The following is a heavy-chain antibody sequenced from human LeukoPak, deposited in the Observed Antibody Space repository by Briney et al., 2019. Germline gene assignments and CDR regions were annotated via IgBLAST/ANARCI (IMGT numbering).Heavy chain of an antibody. CDR2: IWYDGSNK. J-gene: IGHJ4*02. CDR3: AKLGSYSSSWYLDY. Sequence: SGGSLRLSCAASGFTFSSYSMNWVRQAQGKGLEWVAVIWYDGSNKYYADSVKGRFTISRDNSKNTLYLQMNSLRAEDTAVYYCAKLGSYSSSWYLDYWGQGTLVTVSS. D-gene: IGHD6-13*01. CDR1: GFTFSSYS. V-gene: IGHV3-33*06.